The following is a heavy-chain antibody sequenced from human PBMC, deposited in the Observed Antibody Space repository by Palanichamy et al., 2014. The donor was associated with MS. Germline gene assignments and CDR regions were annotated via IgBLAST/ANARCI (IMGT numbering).Heavy chain of an antibody. CDR3: VREGPREWTYDAFDI. D-gene: IGHD2-8*01. CDR1: GFSFSSYS. J-gene: IGHJ3*02. CDR2: ISSSGSPI. V-gene: IGHV3-48*02. Sequence: EVQLVEVWGRRWYSLGGPVRLSCAASGFSFSSYSMNWVRQTPGKGLEWLSFISSSGSPIYYADSVKGRFIISRDNAKNSLYLQMNSLRDEDTAVYYCVREGPREWTYDAFDIWGQGTVVTVSS.